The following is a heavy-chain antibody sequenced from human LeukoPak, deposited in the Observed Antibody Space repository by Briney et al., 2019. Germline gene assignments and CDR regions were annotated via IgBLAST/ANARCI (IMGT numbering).Heavy chain of an antibody. Sequence: GGSLRLSCTASGFSLGTNAMHWVRQAPGKGLEWVAVTSYDGIHKYYADSVKGRFTISRDNSKNTLYLQMNSLRAEDTAVYYCARHQWLAYFDYWGQGTLVTVSS. CDR1: GFSLGTNA. CDR2: TSYDGIHK. D-gene: IGHD6-19*01. CDR3: ARHQWLAYFDY. J-gene: IGHJ4*02. V-gene: IGHV3-30*14.